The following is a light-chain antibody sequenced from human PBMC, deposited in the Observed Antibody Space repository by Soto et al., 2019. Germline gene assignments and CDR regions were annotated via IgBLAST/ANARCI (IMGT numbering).Light chain of an antibody. Sequence: DIQMTQSPSSLSASVGDRVTVTCPASQAISNYLNSYQQQTGQAPKLLIYDASNLETGVPSRFGGSGSGTDFTFTISSLQPEDIATYHFQQSDSLPLTFGGGTKVQI. CDR2: DAS. V-gene: IGKV1-33*01. CDR3: QQSDSLPLT. CDR1: QAISNY. J-gene: IGKJ4*02.